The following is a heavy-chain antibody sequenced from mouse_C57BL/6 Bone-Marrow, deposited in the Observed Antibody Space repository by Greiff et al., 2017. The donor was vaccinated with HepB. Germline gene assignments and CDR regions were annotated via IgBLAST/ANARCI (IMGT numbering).Heavy chain of an antibody. J-gene: IGHJ3*01. CDR2: IYPRSGNT. CDR3: ARFDYYGSSYVGFAY. V-gene: IGHV1-81*01. CDR1: GYTFTSYG. Sequence: VQVVESGAELARPGASVKLSCKASGYTFTSYGISWVKQRTGQGLEWIGEIYPRSGNTYYNEKFKGKATLTADKSSSTAYMELRSLTSEDSAVYFCARFDYYGSSYVGFAYWGQGTLVTVSA. D-gene: IGHD1-1*01.